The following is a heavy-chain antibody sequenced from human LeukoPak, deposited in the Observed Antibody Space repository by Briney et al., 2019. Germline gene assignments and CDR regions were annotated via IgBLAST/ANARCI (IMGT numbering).Heavy chain of an antibody. CDR2: ISAYNGNT. Sequence: ASVKVSCKASGYTFTSYGISWVRQAPGQGLEWMGWISAYNGNTNYAQKLQGRVTITTDTSTSTAYMELRSLRSDDTAVYYCARDRAMVRGVIITFPPDYWGQGTLVTVSS. J-gene: IGHJ4*02. V-gene: IGHV1-18*04. D-gene: IGHD3-10*01. CDR3: ARDRAMVRGVIITFPPDY. CDR1: GYTFTSYG.